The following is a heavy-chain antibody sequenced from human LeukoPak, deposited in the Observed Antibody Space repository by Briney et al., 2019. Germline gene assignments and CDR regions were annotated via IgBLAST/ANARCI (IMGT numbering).Heavy chain of an antibody. J-gene: IGHJ4*02. CDR3: ARDHSKAYGSGSPPYR. CDR1: GFTFSSYS. V-gene: IGHV3-21*01. CDR2: ISSSSSYI. D-gene: IGHD3-10*01. Sequence: GGSLRLSCAASGFTFSSYSMNWVRQAPGKGLEWVSSISSSSSYIYYADSEKGRFTISRDNAKNSLYLQMNSLRAEDTAVYYCARDHSKAYGSGSPPYRWGQGTLVTVSS.